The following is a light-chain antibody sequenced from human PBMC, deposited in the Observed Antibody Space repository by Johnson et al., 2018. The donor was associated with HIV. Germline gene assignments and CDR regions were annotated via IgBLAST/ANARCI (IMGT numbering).Light chain of an antibody. Sequence: QSALTQPPSVSAAPGQKVTISCSGSSSNIGNNYVSWYQQLPGTAPKLLIYDNNKRPSGIPDRFSGSKSCTSATLGITGLQTGDEADYYCGTWDSSLSVYVFGTGTKVTVL. CDR3: GTWDSSLSVYV. V-gene: IGLV1-51*01. CDR2: DNN. J-gene: IGLJ1*01. CDR1: SSNIGNNY.